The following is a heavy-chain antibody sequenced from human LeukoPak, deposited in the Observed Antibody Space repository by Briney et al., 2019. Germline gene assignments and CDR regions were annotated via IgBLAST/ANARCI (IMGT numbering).Heavy chain of an antibody. CDR1: GGSISSSSYY. Sequence: SETLSLTCTVSGGSISSSSYYWGWIRQPPGKGLEWIGSIYYSGSTYYNPSLKSRVTISVDTSKNQFSLKLSSVTAADTAVYYCASERPGYFDWLSSSYYMDVWGKGTTVTISS. CDR3: ASERPGYFDWLSSSYYMDV. J-gene: IGHJ6*03. V-gene: IGHV4-39*01. D-gene: IGHD3-9*01. CDR2: IYYSGST.